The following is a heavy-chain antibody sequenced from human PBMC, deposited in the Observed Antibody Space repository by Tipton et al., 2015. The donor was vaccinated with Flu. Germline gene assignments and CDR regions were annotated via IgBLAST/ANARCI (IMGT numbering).Heavy chain of an antibody. J-gene: IGHJ3*02. CDR3: AGGVGATTLDAFDI. CDR1: GFTFSSYW. V-gene: IGHV3-7*01. Sequence: GSLRLSCAASGFTFSSYWMSWVRQAPGKGLEWVANIKQDGSEKYYVDSVKGRFTISRDNAKNSLYLQMNSLRAEDTAVYYCAGGVGATTLDAFDIWGQGTMVTVSS. D-gene: IGHD1-26*01. CDR2: IKQDGSEK.